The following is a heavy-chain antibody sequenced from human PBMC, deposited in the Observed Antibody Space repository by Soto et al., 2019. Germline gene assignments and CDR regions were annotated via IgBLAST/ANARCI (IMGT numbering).Heavy chain of an antibody. CDR2: INTYNGKT. J-gene: IGHJ6*02. CDR3: AMVDVYVTPSPQDV. CDR1: GYIFTSYG. D-gene: IGHD3-16*01. Sequence: ASVKVSCKTSGYIFTSYGIGCGRHAPGQGLEWMGWINTYNGKTNYAQNLQGGVTLTTDTSTSTAYMELRSLRSNDTAIYYCAMVDVYVTPSPQDVWGQGTAVTAP. V-gene: IGHV1-18*01.